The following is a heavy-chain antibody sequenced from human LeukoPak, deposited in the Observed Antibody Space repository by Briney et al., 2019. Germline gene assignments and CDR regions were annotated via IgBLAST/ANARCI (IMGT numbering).Heavy chain of an antibody. CDR2: IYYNGAT. CDR1: GGSISTYY. CDR3: ARDYSSGYYSFDY. D-gene: IGHD3-22*01. J-gene: IGHJ4*02. V-gene: IGHV4-59*12. Sequence: SETLSLTCTVSGGSISTYYWSWIRQPPGKGLEWIGYIYYNGATDYNPSLKSRVTISVDTSKNEFSLKLSSVTAADTALYYCARDYSSGYYSFDYWGQGTLVTVSS.